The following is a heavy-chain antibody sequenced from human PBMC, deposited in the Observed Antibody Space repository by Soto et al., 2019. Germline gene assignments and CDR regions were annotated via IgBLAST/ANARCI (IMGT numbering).Heavy chain of an antibody. CDR2: IIPIFGTA. CDR1: GGTFSSYA. D-gene: IGHD3-22*01. V-gene: IGHV1-69*12. J-gene: IGHJ4*02. Sequence: QVQLVQSGAEVKKPGSSVKVSCTASGGTFSSYAISWVRQAPGQGLEWMGGIIPIFGTADYAQKFQGRATITADESTSTAYMEPRSPRQEDTAVYYCASHYDSSGYYYRGRDYWGQGTLVTVSS. CDR3: ASHYDSSGYYYRGRDY.